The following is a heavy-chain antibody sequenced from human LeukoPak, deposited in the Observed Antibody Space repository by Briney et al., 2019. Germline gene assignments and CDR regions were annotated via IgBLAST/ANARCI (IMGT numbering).Heavy chain of an antibody. CDR1: GFTFSSYA. CDR2: ISGSGENT. J-gene: IGHJ4*02. V-gene: IGHV3-23*01. D-gene: IGHD3-10*01. Sequence: GGSLRLSCAASGFTFSSYAMSWVRQAPGKGLEWVSTISGSGENTYYADSVKGRLTISRDNSKNTLYLQMYSLRVEDTAVYYCAKWGSGSYYKGSFDYWVQGTLVTVSS. CDR3: AKWGSGSYYKGSFDY.